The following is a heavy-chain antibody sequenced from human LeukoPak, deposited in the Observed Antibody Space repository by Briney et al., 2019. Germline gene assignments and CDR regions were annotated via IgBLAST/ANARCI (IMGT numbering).Heavy chain of an antibody. D-gene: IGHD3-10*01. J-gene: IGHJ4*02. CDR3: AREDFSGYYYGSENGY. CDR1: GFTFSSYN. Sequence: GGSLRLSCAASGFTFSSYNMNWVRQAPGKGLEWVSSIGSSSSYVSYADSVKGRFTISRDNAKNSLYLQMSSLRAEDTAVYYCAREDFSGYYYGSENGYWGQGTLVTVSS. CDR2: IGSSSSYV. V-gene: IGHV3-21*01.